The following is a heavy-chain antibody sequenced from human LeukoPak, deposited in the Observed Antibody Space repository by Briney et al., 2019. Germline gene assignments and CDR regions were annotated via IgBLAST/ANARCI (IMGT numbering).Heavy chain of an antibody. V-gene: IGHV4-38-2*02. CDR2: IYHSGST. D-gene: IGHD1-26*01. Sequence: SETLSLICTVSGYSISSDYYWGWIRRPPGKGLEWIGSIYHSGSTYYNPSLKSRVTISVDTSKNQFSLKLRSVTAADTAVYYCARGKSRGSHIDYWGQGTLVTVSS. J-gene: IGHJ4*02. CDR1: GYSISSDYY. CDR3: ARGKSRGSHIDY.